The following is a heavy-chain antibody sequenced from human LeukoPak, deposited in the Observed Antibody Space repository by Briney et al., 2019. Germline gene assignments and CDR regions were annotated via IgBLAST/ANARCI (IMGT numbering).Heavy chain of an antibody. CDR2: ISSNGGST. J-gene: IGHJ4*02. CDR1: GFTFSSYA. Sequence: GGSLRLYCSASGFTFSSYAMHWVRQAPGKGLEYVSAISSNGGSTYYADSVKGRFTISRDNSKNTLYLQMSSLRAEDTAVYYCVKARGYYDFWSGYLGSWGQGALVTVSS. D-gene: IGHD3-3*01. V-gene: IGHV3-64D*09. CDR3: VKARGYYDFWSGYLGS.